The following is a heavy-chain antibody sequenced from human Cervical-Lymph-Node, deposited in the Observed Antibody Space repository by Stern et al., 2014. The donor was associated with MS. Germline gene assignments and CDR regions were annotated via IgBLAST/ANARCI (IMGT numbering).Heavy chain of an antibody. J-gene: IGHJ3*02. CDR3: ARVSTMVQGPPGALDI. CDR2: ISNSDTFI. V-gene: IGHV3-21*01. D-gene: IGHD3-10*01. Sequence: VQLVQSGGGLVKPGGSLRLSCTASGFTFSYNTTNWVRQAPGKGLEWVSSISNSDTFIHYADSVKGRFTVSRVNAKNVLYLQMNSLRAEDTAVYYCARVSTMVQGPPGALDIWGQGALVTVSS. CDR1: GFTFSYNT.